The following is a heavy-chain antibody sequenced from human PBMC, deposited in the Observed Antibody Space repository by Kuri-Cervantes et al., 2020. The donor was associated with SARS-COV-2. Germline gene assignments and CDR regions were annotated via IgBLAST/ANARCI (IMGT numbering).Heavy chain of an antibody. CDR3: ARDPTGYCSGGSCYLDSWFDP. Sequence: ASVKVSCKASGYTFTGYYMHWVRQAPGQGLEWMGWINPSSGGTNYAQKFQGRVTMTRDTSISTAYMELSRLRSDDTAVYYCARDPTGYCSGGSCYLDSWFDPWGQGTLVTVSS. CDR1: GYTFTGYY. D-gene: IGHD2-15*01. J-gene: IGHJ5*02. V-gene: IGHV1-2*02. CDR2: INPSSGGT.